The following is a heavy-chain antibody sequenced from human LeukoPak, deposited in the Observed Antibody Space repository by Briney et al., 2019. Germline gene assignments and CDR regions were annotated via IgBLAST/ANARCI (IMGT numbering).Heavy chain of an antibody. D-gene: IGHD2-21*02. J-gene: IGHJ4*02. CDR1: GGTFSSYA. V-gene: IGHV1-69*13. CDR2: IIPIFGTA. Sequence: SVKVSCKASGGTFSSYAISWVRQAPGQGLEWMGGIIPIFGTANYAQKFQGRVTITADESTSTAYMELSSLRSEDTAVYYCAREGDYCGGDCYSYDYWGQGTLVTVSS. CDR3: AREGDYCGGDCYSYDY.